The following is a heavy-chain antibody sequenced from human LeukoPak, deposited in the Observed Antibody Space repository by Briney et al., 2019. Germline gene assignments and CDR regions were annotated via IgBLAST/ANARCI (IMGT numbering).Heavy chain of an antibody. J-gene: IGHJ6*02. CDR1: GGSISSYY. Sequence: PSETLSLTCTVSGGSISSYYWSWIRQPPGKGLEWIGYIYYSGSTNYNPSLKSRVTISVDTSKNQFSLKLSSVTAADTAVYYCARSYYGDYLYYYYGMDVWGQGTTVTVSS. V-gene: IGHV4-59*08. D-gene: IGHD4-17*01. CDR3: ARSYYGDYLYYYYGMDV. CDR2: IYYSGST.